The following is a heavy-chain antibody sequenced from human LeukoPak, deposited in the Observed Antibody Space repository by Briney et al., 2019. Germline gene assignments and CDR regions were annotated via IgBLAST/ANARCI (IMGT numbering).Heavy chain of an antibody. J-gene: IGHJ4*02. V-gene: IGHV3-21*01. D-gene: IGHD3-22*01. Sequence: GGSLRLSCAASGFTFSSYSMNWVRQAPGKGREWVSSISSSSSYIYYADSLKGRFTISRDNAKNSLYLQMNSLRAEDTAVYYCARDAYDSSGLDYWGQGTLVTVSS. CDR2: ISSSSSYI. CDR3: ARDAYDSSGLDY. CDR1: GFTFSSYS.